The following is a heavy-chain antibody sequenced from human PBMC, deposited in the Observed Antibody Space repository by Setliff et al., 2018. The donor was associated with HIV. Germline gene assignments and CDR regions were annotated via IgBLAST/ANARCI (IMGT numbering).Heavy chain of an antibody. CDR2: VIRGGHNT. CDR3: AKSLVVVASPLDF. Sequence: GGSLRLSCAASGFSFSNYAMSWVRQAPGKGLEWVSSVIRGGHNTVYADSVKGRFTISRDNSKDTLYLQMSGLTAEDTSIYYCAKSLVVVASPLDFWGQGTLVTVSS. V-gene: IGHV3-23*01. D-gene: IGHD2-15*01. J-gene: IGHJ4*02. CDR1: GFSFSNYA.